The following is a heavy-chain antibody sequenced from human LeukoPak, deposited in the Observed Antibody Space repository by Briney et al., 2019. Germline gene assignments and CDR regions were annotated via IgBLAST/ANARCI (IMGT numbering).Heavy chain of an antibody. CDR3: ARSGIAVAGTDY. CDR2: IYYSGST. J-gene: IGHJ4*02. D-gene: IGHD6-19*01. CDR1: GGSISSSSYY. Sequence: PSETLSLTCTVSGGSISSSSYYWGWIRQPAGKGLEWIGSIYYSGSTYYNPSLKSRVTISVDTSKNQFSLKLSSVTAADTAVYYCARSGIAVAGTDYWAQGTLVTVSS. V-gene: IGHV4-39*01.